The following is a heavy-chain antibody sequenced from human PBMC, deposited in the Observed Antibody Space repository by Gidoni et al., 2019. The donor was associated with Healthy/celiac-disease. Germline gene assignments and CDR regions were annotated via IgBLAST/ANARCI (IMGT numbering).Heavy chain of an antibody. CDR3: ARAAAAGYPDSYYVDY. CDR2: CIPIFVTA. D-gene: IGHD6-13*01. Sequence: QVQLVQSGAEAKKTGSSVKVSCKASGGTFSSYAISWVRQAPGQGNEWMGGCIPIFVTANYAQKFQGRVTITADESTSTAYMELSSLRSEDTAVYYCARAAAAGYPDSYYVDYWGQGTLVTVSS. CDR1: GGTFSSYA. V-gene: IGHV1-69*01. J-gene: IGHJ4*02.